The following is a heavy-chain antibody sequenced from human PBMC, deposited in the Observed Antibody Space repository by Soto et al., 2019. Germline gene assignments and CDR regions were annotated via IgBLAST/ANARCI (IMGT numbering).Heavy chain of an antibody. CDR2: INAGNGNT. Sequence: QVQLVQSGAEVKKPGASVKVSCKASGYTFTSYAMHWVRQAPGQRLEWMGWINAGNGNTKYSQKFQGRVTITRDTSASTAYMELGILRSEDTAVYYCAREGIAATADYWGQGTLVTVSS. J-gene: IGHJ4*02. D-gene: IGHD6-13*01. CDR1: GYTFTSYA. V-gene: IGHV1-3*01. CDR3: AREGIAATADY.